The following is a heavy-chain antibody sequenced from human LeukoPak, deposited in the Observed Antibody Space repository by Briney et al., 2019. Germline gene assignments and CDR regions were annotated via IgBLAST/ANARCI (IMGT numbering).Heavy chain of an antibody. CDR2: IYTSGST. Sequence: SETLSLTCTVSGGSISSYYWSWIRQPAGKGLEWIGRIYTSGSTNYNPSLKSRVTMSVDTSKNQFSLKLSSVTAADTAVYYCAEGRITNVRGSIIIPPDAFDIWGQGTMVTVSS. V-gene: IGHV4-4*07. CDR1: GGSISSYY. J-gene: IGHJ3*02. D-gene: IGHD3-10*01. CDR3: AEGRITNVRGSIIIPPDAFDI.